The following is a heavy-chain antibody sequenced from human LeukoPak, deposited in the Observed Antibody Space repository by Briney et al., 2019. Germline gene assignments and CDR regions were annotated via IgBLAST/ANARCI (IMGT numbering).Heavy chain of an antibody. CDR2: ISSNGGST. D-gene: IGHD2-8*01. CDR3: ARVYCTNGVCYLDY. V-gene: IGHV3-64*01. Sequence: GGSLRLSCAASGFTFSSYAMHWVRQAPGKGLEYVSAISSNGGSTYYANSVKGRFTISRDNSKNTLYLQMGSLRAEDMAVYYCARVYCTNGVCYLDYWGQGTLVTVFS. J-gene: IGHJ4*02. CDR1: GFTFSSYA.